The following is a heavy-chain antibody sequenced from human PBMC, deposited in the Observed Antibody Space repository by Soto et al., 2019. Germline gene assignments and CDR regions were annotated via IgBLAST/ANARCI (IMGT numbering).Heavy chain of an antibody. D-gene: IGHD6-19*01. J-gene: IGHJ4*02. V-gene: IGHV1-8*01. CDR1: GYTFSSYD. CDR3: ATSGGGWYLY. Sequence: QVQLVQSGAEVKKSGASVKVSCKASGYTFSSYDINWVRQATGQGLGWMGWLNPNSGDTGYAQRFQGRDTLTRKTSINTAYIELSSLTTDDTAVYYGATSGGGWYLYWGQGTLVTVSS. CDR2: LNPNSGDT.